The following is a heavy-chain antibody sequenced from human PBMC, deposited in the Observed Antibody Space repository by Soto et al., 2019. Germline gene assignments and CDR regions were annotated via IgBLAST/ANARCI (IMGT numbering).Heavy chain of an antibody. D-gene: IGHD3-22*01. Sequence: PSETLSLTCTVSGGSISSSPHYWCWIRHPPGKGLEWIASSHYSGSAYYNPSLKSRVTISVDTSKSQYSLILTSVTAADTAVYYRATQYYYDSSGYYPSTTWFDFWGHGTLVTVSS. CDR1: GGSISSSPHY. CDR3: ATQYYYDSSGYYPSTTWFDF. CDR2: SHYSGSA. V-gene: IGHV4-39*01. J-gene: IGHJ5*01.